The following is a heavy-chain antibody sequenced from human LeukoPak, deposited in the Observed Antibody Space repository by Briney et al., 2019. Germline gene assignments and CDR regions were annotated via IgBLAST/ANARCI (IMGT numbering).Heavy chain of an antibody. CDR2: IIPIFGTA. D-gene: IGHD6-19*01. J-gene: IGHJ6*02. CDR1: GGTFSSYA. Sequence: SVKVSCKASGGTFSSYAISWVRQAPGQGLEWMGGIIPIFGTANYAQKFQGRVTITADESTSTAYMELSSLRSEDTAVYYCASRYSSGWYANYYYYYGMDVWGQGTTVTVSS. CDR3: ASRYSSGWYANYYYYYGMDV. V-gene: IGHV1-69*01.